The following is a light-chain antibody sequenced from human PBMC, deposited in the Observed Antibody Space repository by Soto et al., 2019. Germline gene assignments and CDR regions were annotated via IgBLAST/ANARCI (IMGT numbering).Light chain of an antibody. CDR1: SSDVGGYTY. J-gene: IGLJ2*01. V-gene: IGLV2-14*01. CDR3: SSYTSSSTLV. CDR2: DVS. Sequence: QSALTQPASVSGSPGQSITISCTGTSSDVGGYTYVSWYQQHPGKAPKLMIYDVSNRPSGVCNRFSASKSGNTASLTISGIQAEDEADYYCSSYTSSSTLVFGGGTKLTVL.